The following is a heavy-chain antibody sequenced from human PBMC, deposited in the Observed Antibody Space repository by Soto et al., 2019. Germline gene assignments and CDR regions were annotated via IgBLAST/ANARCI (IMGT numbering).Heavy chain of an antibody. D-gene: IGHD2-2*01. CDR1: GFTFSSYA. V-gene: IGHV3-23*01. Sequence: GGSLRLSCAASGFTFSSYAMSWVRQAPGKGLEWVSAISGSGGSTYYADSVKGRFTISGDNSKNTLYLQMNSLRAEDTAVYYCANSGGCSSTSCPVAYYYYGMDVWGQGTTVTVSS. CDR3: ANSGGCSSTSCPVAYYYYGMDV. J-gene: IGHJ6*02. CDR2: ISGSGGST.